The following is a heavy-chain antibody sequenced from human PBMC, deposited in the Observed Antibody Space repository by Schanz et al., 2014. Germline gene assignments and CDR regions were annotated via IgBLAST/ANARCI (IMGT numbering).Heavy chain of an antibody. CDR2: IYYSGST. CDR3: ARDPGYSGQYGLDV. J-gene: IGHJ6*02. Sequence: QVQLQESGPGLVKPSETLSLTCTVSGGSISASYWGWIRQPPGKGLEWIGYIYYSGSTNYNPSLRGRVTIALDTSKNQFSLKLRSVTSADTAVYYCARDPGYSGQYGLDVWGQGTTVTVSS. D-gene: IGHD6-13*01. V-gene: IGHV4-59*01. CDR1: GGSISASY.